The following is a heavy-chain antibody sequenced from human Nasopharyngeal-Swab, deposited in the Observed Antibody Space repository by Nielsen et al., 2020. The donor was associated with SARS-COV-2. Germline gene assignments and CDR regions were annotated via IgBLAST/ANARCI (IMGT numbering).Heavy chain of an antibody. D-gene: IGHD6-19*01. V-gene: IGHV3-30*03. CDR1: GFTFGYYG. J-gene: IGHJ6*02. Sequence: GESLKISCAASGFTFGYYGMHWVRQAPGKGLERVAVISYDGSKKYYVDSVKGRLTISRDNSKNTLYLQMNSLRAEDTAVYYCARDIGHSSGWYSYYSYGMDVWGQGTTVTVSS. CDR2: ISYDGSKK. CDR3: ARDIGHSSGWYSYYSYGMDV.